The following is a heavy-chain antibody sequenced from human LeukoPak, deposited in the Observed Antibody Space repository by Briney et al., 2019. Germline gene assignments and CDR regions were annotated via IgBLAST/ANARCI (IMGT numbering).Heavy chain of an antibody. J-gene: IGHJ6*04. CDR2: IYYSGST. Sequence: SQILSLTCTVSGGSISSGGYYWSWIRQHPGKGLEWIGYIYYSGSTYYNPSLKSRVTISVDTSENQFSLKLSSVTAADTAVYYCARGLKRGSVSYYRYYYYYYGMDVWGKGTTVTVSS. V-gene: IGHV4-31*03. D-gene: IGHD3-10*01. CDR1: GGSISSGGYY. CDR3: ARGLKRGSVSYYRYYYYYYGMDV.